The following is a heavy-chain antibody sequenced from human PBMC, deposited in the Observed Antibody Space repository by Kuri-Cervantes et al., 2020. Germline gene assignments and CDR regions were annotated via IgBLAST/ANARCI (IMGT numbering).Heavy chain of an antibody. J-gene: IGHJ4*02. D-gene: IGHD5-12*01. CDR1: GGSISSSSYY. CDR3: ARDDSGYEGRYFDY. CDR2: IYYSGST. Sequence: SETLSLTCTVSGGSISSSSYYWGWIRQPPGKGLEWIGSIYYSGSTYYNPSLKSRVTISVDTSKNQFSLKLSSVTAADTAVYYCARDDSGYEGRYFDYGGQGTLVTVSS. V-gene: IGHV4-39*07.